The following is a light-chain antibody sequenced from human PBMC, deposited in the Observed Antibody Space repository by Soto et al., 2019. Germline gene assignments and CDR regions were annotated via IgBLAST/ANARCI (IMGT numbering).Light chain of an antibody. J-gene: IGKJ4*01. CDR2: SAS. CDR3: LQHFMYPLT. CDR1: LGIRHD. V-gene: IGKV1-17*01. Sequence: DIQMTQSPSSLSASVGDRVTITCRASLGIRHDLGWYQQKPGMAPKRLIYSASTLQGGVPSRFSGSASGTEFTLTISSLQPEDFATYYCLQHFMYPLTFGGGTKVEIK.